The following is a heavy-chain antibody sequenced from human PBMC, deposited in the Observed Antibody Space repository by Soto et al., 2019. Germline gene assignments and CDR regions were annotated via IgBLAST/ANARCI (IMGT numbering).Heavy chain of an antibody. D-gene: IGHD2-15*01. Sequence: SETLSLTCTVSGGSISSGGYYWSWIRQHPGKGLEWIGYIYYSGSTYYNPSLKSRVTISVDTSKNQFSLKLSSVTAADTAVYYCARGNYCSGGSCSVANNWFDPWGQGTLVTVS. J-gene: IGHJ5*02. CDR1: GGSISSGGYY. V-gene: IGHV4-31*03. CDR2: IYYSGST. CDR3: ARGNYCSGGSCSVANNWFDP.